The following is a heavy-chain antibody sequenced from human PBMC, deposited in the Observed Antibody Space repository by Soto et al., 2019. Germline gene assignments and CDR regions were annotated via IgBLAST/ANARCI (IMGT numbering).Heavy chain of an antibody. V-gene: IGHV4-39*01. CDR1: GGSISSSSYY. Sequence: SETLSLTCTVSGGSISSSSYYWGWIRQPPGKGLEWIGSIYYSGSTYYHPSLKSRVTISVDTSKNQFSLKLSSVTAADTAVYYCASLRITIFGVGPWGQGTLVTVSS. CDR2: IYYSGST. J-gene: IGHJ5*02. CDR3: ASLRITIFGVGP. D-gene: IGHD3-3*01.